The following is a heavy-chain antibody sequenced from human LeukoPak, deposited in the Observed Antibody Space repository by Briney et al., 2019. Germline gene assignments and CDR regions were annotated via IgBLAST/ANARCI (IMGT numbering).Heavy chain of an antibody. CDR1: GYTFINYG. J-gene: IGHJ4*02. D-gene: IGHD2-15*01. V-gene: IGHV3-30*18. CDR3: AKDDAGLPDY. CDR2: ISYDGSDT. Sequence: GGSLRLSCAASGYTFINYGMHWVRQAPGKGLEWVAVISYDGSDTFYGEFVKGRFTIARDDSKDTVFLQMNSLRVEDTAVYYCAKDDAGLPDYWGQGTLVTVSS.